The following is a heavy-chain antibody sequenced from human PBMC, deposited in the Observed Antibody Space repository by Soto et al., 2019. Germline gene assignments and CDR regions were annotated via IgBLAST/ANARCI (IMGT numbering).Heavy chain of an antibody. J-gene: IGHJ4*02. CDR3: AKEGGSSSWGYYFDY. D-gene: IGHD6-13*01. V-gene: IGHV3-30*18. Sequence: PGGSLRLSCAASGFTFSSYGMHWVRQAPGKGLEWVAVISYDGSNKYYADSVKGRFTISRDNSKNTLYLQMNSLRAEDTAVYYCAKEGGSSSWGYYFDYWGQGTLVTVS. CDR1: GFTFSSYG. CDR2: ISYDGSNK.